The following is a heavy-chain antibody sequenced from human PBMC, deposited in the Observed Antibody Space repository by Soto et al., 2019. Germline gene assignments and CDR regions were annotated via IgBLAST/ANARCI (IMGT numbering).Heavy chain of an antibody. CDR2: ISSSGHFV. J-gene: IGHJ4*01. Sequence: QVQLVESGGGLVKPGGSLRLSCTVSGFTFTEYYMSWIRQPPGKGLEWISYISSSGHFVYYAASRKGRVTTSRDNAKNSLYLQMNNLRAEHTAVYYCAACSGTYHYDYWAQATLVTVSS. V-gene: IGHV3-11*01. CDR3: AACSGTYHYDY. D-gene: IGHD1-26*01. CDR1: GFTFTEYY.